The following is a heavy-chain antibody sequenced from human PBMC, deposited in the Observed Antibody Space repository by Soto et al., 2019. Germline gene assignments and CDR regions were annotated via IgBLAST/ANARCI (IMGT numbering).Heavy chain of an antibody. J-gene: IGHJ4*02. V-gene: IGHV4-38-2*01. CDR3: ARVPPTVTTLGYFDY. CDR2: IYHSGST. Sequence: LSLTCAVSGYSISSGYYWGWIRQPPGKGLEWIGSIYHSGSTYYNPSLKSRVTISVDTSKNQFSLKLSSVTAADTAVYYCARVPPTVTTLGYFDYWGQGTPVTVYS. CDR1: GYSISSGYY. D-gene: IGHD4-17*01.